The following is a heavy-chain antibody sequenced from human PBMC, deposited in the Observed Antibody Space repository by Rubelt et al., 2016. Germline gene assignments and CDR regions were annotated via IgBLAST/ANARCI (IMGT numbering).Heavy chain of an antibody. Sequence: SGGSTYYADSVKGRFTISRDNAKNSLYLQMNSLRAEDTAVYYCARGTDFWSGYLYGMDVWGQGTTVTVSS. CDR2: SGGST. J-gene: IGHJ6*02. CDR3: ARGTDFWSGYLYGMDV. D-gene: IGHD3-3*01. V-gene: IGHV3-11*04.